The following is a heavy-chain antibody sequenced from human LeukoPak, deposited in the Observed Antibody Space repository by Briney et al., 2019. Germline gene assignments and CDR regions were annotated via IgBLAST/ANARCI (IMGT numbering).Heavy chain of an antibody. CDR3: AKGSSGSRPYYFDY. D-gene: IGHD3-22*01. CDR2: IYSGGST. V-gene: IGHV3-53*01. CDR1: GFTVSSNY. Sequence: GGSLRLSCAASGFTVSSNYMSWVRQAPGKGLEWVSVIYSGGSTYYADSVKGRFTISRDNSKNTLYLQMNTLRAEDTAIYYCAKGSSGSRPYYFDYWGQGTLVTVSS. J-gene: IGHJ4*02.